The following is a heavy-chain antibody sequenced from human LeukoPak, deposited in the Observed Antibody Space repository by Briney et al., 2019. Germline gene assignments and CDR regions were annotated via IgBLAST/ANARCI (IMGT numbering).Heavy chain of an antibody. D-gene: IGHD2-2*01. CDR3: ARDVLDGSSTSPAWFDP. V-gene: IGHV3-11*04. J-gene: IGHJ5*02. CDR2: ISSSGSTI. CDR1: GFTFSDYY. Sequence: GGSLRLSCAASGFTFSDYYMSWIRQAPGKGLEWVSYISSSGSTIYYADSVKGRFTISRDNAKNSLYLQMNSLRAEDTAVYYCARDVLDGSSTSPAWFDPWGQGTLVTVSS.